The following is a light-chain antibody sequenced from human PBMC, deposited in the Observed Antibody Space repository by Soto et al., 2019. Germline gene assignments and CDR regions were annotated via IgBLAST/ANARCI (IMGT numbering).Light chain of an antibody. Sequence: DIQMTQSPSTLSASVGDRVTITCRASQSTSSYLAWYQQKPGKAPKLLIYQAYSLENGDPSRFSGSGSGTEFSLTNSSLQPDDFATYYCQQYSSHSTFGQGNKVDI. CDR1: QSTSSY. CDR2: QAY. CDR3: QQYSSHST. J-gene: IGKJ1*01. V-gene: IGKV1-5*03.